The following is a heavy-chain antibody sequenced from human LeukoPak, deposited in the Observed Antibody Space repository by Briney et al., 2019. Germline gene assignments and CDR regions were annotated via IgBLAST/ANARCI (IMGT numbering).Heavy chain of an antibody. D-gene: IGHD3-10*01. J-gene: IGHJ3*02. CDR1: GFTFSGSA. Sequence: GGSLRLSCAASGFTFSGSAMHWVRQASGKGLEWVGRIRSKANSYATAYAASVKGRFTISRDDSKNTAYLQMNSLKTEDTAVYYCAKESGAFDIWGQGTMVTVSS. V-gene: IGHV3-73*01. CDR2: IRSKANSYAT. CDR3: AKESGAFDI.